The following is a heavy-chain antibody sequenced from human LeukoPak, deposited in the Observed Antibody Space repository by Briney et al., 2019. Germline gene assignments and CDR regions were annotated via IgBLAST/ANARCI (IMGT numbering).Heavy chain of an antibody. D-gene: IGHD6-13*01. CDR3: ARAPSQYSSSWLGWFDP. V-gene: IGHV4-39*07. CDR1: GGSISSSSYY. J-gene: IGHJ5*02. Sequence: KPSETLSLTCTVSGGSISSSSYYWGWIRQPPGKGLEWIGSIYYSGSTYYNPSLKSRVTISVDTSKNQFSLKLSSVTAADTAVYYCARAPSQYSSSWLGWFDPWGQGTLVTVSS. CDR2: IYYSGST.